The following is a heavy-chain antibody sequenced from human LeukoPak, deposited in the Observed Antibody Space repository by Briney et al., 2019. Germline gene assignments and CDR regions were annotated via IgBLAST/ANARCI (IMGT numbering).Heavy chain of an antibody. D-gene: IGHD2-21*02. J-gene: IGHJ4*02. CDR2: IYYSGST. V-gene: IGHV4-59*01. CDR3: ARGFPYCGGDCYYADY. Sequence: PSETLSLTCTVSGGSIRSYYWSWIRQPPGKGLEWIGYIYYSGSTNYNPSLKSRVTISVDTSKNQFSLRLSSVTAADTAVYYCARGFPYCGGDCYYADYWGQGTLVTVSS. CDR1: GGSIRSYY.